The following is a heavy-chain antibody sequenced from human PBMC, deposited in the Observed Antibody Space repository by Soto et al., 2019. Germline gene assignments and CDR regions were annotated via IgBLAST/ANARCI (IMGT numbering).Heavy chain of an antibody. CDR1: GFTFSSYA. D-gene: IGHD5-18*01. CDR3: ARPQRGYSYGSDY. V-gene: IGHV3-23*01. J-gene: IGHJ4*02. CDR2: ISGSGGST. Sequence: GGSLRLSCAASGFTFSSYAMSWFRQAPGKGLEWVSAISGSGGSTYYADSVKGRFTISRDNSKNTLYLQMNSLRAEDTAVYYCARPQRGYSYGSDYWGQGTLVTVSS.